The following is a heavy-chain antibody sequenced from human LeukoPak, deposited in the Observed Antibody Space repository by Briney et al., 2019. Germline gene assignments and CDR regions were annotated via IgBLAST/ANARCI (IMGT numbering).Heavy chain of an antibody. CDR2: INSSSGYI. CDR1: GFTFSSYS. CDR3: AKAFGTNGYFQLPIDF. V-gene: IGHV3-21*04. D-gene: IGHD2-8*01. Sequence: GGSLRLSCAASGFTFSSYSMNWVRQAPGKGLEWVSSINSSSGYIYYADSVKGRFTISRDNSRNTLYLQLNDLRAEDTAIYYCAKAFGTNGYFQLPIDFWGQGTLVTVSS. J-gene: IGHJ4*02.